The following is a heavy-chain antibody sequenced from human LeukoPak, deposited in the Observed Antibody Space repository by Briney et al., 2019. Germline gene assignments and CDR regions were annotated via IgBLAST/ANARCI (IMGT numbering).Heavy chain of an antibody. V-gene: IGHV3-23*01. Sequence: GGSLRLSCAASGFTFSSYAMSWVRQAPGKGLEWVSAISGSGGNTYYADSVKGRFTISRDSIKNTLYLRMNSLRAEDTAVYYCAKDSGLRWFGELSSYFDYWGQGTLVTVSS. J-gene: IGHJ4*02. CDR1: GFTFSSYA. CDR3: AKDSGLRWFGELSSYFDY. CDR2: ISGSGGNT. D-gene: IGHD3-10*01.